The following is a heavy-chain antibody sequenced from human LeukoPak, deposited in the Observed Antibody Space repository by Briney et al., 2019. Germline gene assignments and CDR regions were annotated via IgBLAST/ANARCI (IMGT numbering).Heavy chain of an antibody. CDR2: IYTCGST. D-gene: IGHD3-10*01. CDR3: ARGTMIRVDP. Sequence: SETLSLTCTVSGGSMNSGSYYWSWIRQPAGKGLEWIGRIYTCGSTNYNPSLQSRVTISVDTSKNQFSLKLNSVTAADTAVYYCARGTMIRVDPWGQGTLVTVSS. J-gene: IGHJ5*02. V-gene: IGHV4-61*02. CDR1: GGSMNSGSYY.